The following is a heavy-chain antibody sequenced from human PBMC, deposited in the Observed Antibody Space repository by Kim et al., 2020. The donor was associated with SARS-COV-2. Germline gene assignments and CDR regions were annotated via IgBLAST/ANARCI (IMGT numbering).Heavy chain of an antibody. Sequence: GFTFSSYEMNWVRQAPGKGLEWVSYISKSGTGRQYADSVKGRFTISRDNAKNSLYLQMNSLRAEDTAFYYCAREVATTPDAFDIWGQGTLGTVSS. CDR3: AREVATTPDAFDI. D-gene: IGHD5-12*01. V-gene: IGHV3-48*03. CDR2: ISKSGTGR. J-gene: IGHJ3*02. CDR1: GFTFSSYE.